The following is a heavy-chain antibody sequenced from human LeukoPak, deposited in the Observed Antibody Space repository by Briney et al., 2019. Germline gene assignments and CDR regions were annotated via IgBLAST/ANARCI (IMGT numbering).Heavy chain of an antibody. D-gene: IGHD3-16*01. V-gene: IGHV1-18*01. J-gene: IGHJ3*02. CDR3: AKDSGITNMFGGERGRALEETNDVFDI. Sequence: ASAPVHCKASGYTFSSYAITWVRQDPGPGLEWMGWISVYSGNTNYAQKFQGRVTMNKDKSTHTANMELTRLRPDDTPVYYCAKDSGITNMFGGERGRALEETNDVFDIWGQGKMVIVSS. CDR1: GYTFSSYA. CDR2: ISVYSGNT.